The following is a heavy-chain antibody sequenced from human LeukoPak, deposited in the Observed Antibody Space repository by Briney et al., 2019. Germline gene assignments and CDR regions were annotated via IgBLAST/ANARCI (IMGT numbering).Heavy chain of an antibody. J-gene: IGHJ4*02. D-gene: IGHD2-21*02. CDR2: ISSSGSTI. CDR1: GFTFSSYG. V-gene: IGHV3-48*04. CDR3: ARVNRVTAIQELDY. Sequence: GGSLRLSCAASGFTFSSYGMSWVRQAPGKGLEWVSCISSSGSTIFYADSVKGRFTISRDNAKSSLFLQMNSLRAEDTAVYYCARVNRVTAIQELDYWGQGTLVTVSS.